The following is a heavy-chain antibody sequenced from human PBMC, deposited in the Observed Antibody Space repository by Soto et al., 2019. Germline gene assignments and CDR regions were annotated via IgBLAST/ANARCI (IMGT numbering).Heavy chain of an antibody. D-gene: IGHD3-10*01. CDR2: INHSGST. CDR1: GGSFSGYY. Sequence: PSETLSLTCAVYGGSFSGYYWSWIRQPPGKGLEWIGEINHSGSTNYNPSLKSRVTISVDTSKNQFSLKLSSVTAADTAVYYCARSARRSGYGSGSYYNVFWLDPWGQGTLVTVSS. V-gene: IGHV4-34*01. J-gene: IGHJ5*02. CDR3: ARSARRSGYGSGSYYNVFWLDP.